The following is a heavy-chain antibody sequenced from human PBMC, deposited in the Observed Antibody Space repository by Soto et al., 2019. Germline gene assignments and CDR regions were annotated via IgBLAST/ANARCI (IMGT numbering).Heavy chain of an antibody. CDR1: DGSFSDYF. Sequence: QVQLQQWGAGLLKPSETLSLTCAVYDGSFSDYFWSWIRQPPGKGLEWIGEINHSGSTNNNPSLKSRVTMSVDTSKKQFSLKLSSVTAADTAVYYSARSHGILDIWGQGTVVSVSS. CDR3: ARSHGILDI. CDR2: INHSGST. J-gene: IGHJ3*02. V-gene: IGHV4-34*01.